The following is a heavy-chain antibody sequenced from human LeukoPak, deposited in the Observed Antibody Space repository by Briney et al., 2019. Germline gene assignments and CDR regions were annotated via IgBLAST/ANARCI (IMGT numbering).Heavy chain of an antibody. V-gene: IGHV1-18*01. CDR2: ISVDNGKT. Sequence: ASVKVSCKASGYTFFYYGVTWVRQVPGQGLEGMGWISVDNGKTNYAQKLQGRVTLTTDISTSTAYMELRSLRSDDTAVYYCARVDCSGDSCYSAGYWGQGTLVTVSS. J-gene: IGHJ4*02. CDR3: ARVDCSGDSCYSAGY. CDR1: GYTFFYYG. D-gene: IGHD2-15*01.